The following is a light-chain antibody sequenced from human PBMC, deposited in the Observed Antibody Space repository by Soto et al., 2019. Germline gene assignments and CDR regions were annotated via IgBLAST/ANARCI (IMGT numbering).Light chain of an antibody. CDR2: DAS. CDR3: QQYDNWPRT. V-gene: IGKV3-15*01. J-gene: IGKJ1*01. CDR1: QSVRSN. Sequence: MTQSPSSLSVSAGERITISCRASQSVRSNLAWYQQKPGQPPRLLIYDASTRATRIPSRFSGSGSGTEFTLTISSLQSEDFAVYYCQQYDNWPRTFGQGTKWIS.